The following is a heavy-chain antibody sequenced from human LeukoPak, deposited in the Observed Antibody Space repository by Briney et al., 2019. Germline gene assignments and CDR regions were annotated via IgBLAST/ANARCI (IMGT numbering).Heavy chain of an antibody. CDR2: IYTSGST. V-gene: IGHV4-61*02. J-gene: IGHJ5*02. CDR1: GGSISSGSYY. D-gene: IGHD6-19*01. Sequence: SETLSLTCTVSGGSISSGSYYWSWIRQPAGKGLEWIGRIYTSGSTNYNPSLKSRVTISVDTSKNQFSLKLTSVTAADTAVYFCARGVAVAGTFWFDPWGQGTLVTVSS. CDR3: ARGVAVAGTFWFDP.